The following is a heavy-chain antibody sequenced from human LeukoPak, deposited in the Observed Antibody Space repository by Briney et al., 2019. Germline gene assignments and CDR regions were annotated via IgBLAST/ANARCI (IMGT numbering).Heavy chain of an antibody. CDR2: IYYSGST. CDR1: GGSISSYY. J-gene: IGHJ4*02. CDR3: ARELSLTGTLDY. D-gene: IGHD1-7*01. Sequence: SETLSLTCTVSGGSISSYYWSWIRQPPGKGLEWIGYIYYSGSTSYNPSLKSRVTISVDTSKNQFSLKLDSVTAADTAVYYCARELSLTGTLDYWGQGTLVTVSS. V-gene: IGHV4-59*01.